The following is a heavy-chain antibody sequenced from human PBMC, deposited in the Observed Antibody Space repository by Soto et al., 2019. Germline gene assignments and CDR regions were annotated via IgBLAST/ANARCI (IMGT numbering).Heavy chain of an antibody. Sequence: EVQVVESGGGLVQPGGSVRVSCVGSGFTFRSYWMSWVRQAPGKGLEWVANIRPDGSEKYYVDSVKGRFTISRDNAKNSLYLQMSSLRAEDTAVYYCAREEGATVANNWFDSWGQGALVTVSS. CDR2: IRPDGSEK. J-gene: IGHJ5*01. CDR3: AREEGATVANNWFDS. CDR1: GFTFRSYW. V-gene: IGHV3-7*03. D-gene: IGHD4-17*01.